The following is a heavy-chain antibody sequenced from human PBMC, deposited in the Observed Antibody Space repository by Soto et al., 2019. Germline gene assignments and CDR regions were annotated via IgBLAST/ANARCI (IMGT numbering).Heavy chain of an antibody. Sequence: QVQLVQSGAEVKKPGSSVKVSCKASGGTFSSYAISWVRQAPGQGLEWMGGIIPIFGTANYAQKFQGRVTITADASTITAYMELSSLRSEDTAVYYCARGSITGTTYGYYYYGMDVWGQGTTVTVSS. CDR2: IIPIFGTA. V-gene: IGHV1-69*01. D-gene: IGHD1-7*01. J-gene: IGHJ6*02. CDR3: ARGSITGTTYGYYYYGMDV. CDR1: GGTFSSYA.